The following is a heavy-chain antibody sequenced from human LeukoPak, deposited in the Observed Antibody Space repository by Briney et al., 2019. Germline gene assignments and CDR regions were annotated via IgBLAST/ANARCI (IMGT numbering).Heavy chain of an antibody. CDR1: GFTFSTYS. J-gene: IGHJ4*02. CDR3: VRDIAYSSGQQGNY. CDR2: ISSASSTI. D-gene: IGHD6-19*01. Sequence: GGSLRLSCAASGFTFSTYSMNWVRQPPGKGLEWVSYISSASSTIYYADSVKGRFTISRDNAKNSLYLQMNSMRDDDTAVYYCVRDIAYSSGQQGNYWGEGTLVTVSS. V-gene: IGHV3-48*02.